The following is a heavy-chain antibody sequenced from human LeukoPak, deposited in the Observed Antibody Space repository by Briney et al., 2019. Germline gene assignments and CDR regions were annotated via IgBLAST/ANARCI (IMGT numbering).Heavy chain of an antibody. V-gene: IGHV1-2*02. CDR3: ARGDCSVSGCHGGNWFDP. J-gene: IGHJ5*02. D-gene: IGHD2-15*01. Sequence: ASVKVSCKASAYTFTGYYIHWVRQAPGHGLEWMGWINPSSGGTNYAQSFQGRVTMTRDTSGSTAHMELSRLRSDDTAVYYCARGDCSVSGCHGGNWFDPWGQGTLVTVSS. CDR2: INPSSGGT. CDR1: AYTFTGYY.